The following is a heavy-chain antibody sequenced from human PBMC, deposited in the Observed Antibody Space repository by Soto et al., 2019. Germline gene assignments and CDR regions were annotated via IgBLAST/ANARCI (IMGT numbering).Heavy chain of an antibody. CDR2: IYNTGSGSYNPGSA. CDR3: AKDQCSGSCSGGYNWFDP. Sequence: SETLSLTCTVSGGSISGYYWSWIRQPPGKGLEWIAYIYNTGSGSYNPGSANYNPSLKSRVTTSQDTSKNQFSLKLSSVTAADTAVYYCAKDQCSGSCSGGYNWFDPWGQGTLVTVSS. J-gene: IGHJ5*02. CDR1: GGSISGYY. V-gene: IGHV4-59*01. D-gene: IGHD2-15*01.